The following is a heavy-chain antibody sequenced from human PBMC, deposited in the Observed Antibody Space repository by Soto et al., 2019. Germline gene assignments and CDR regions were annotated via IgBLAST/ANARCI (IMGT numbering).Heavy chain of an antibody. CDR1: GGAIYSGVYS. CDR2: IYHIGST. V-gene: IGHV4-30-2*01. J-gene: IGHJ4*01. D-gene: IGHD3-16*01. CDR3: ASKRGNYLDY. Sequence: SETLSLTCAAFGGAIYSGVYSGSWILQPPGKGLEWIWYIYHIGSTYYNPSLKSRVTISVDASKNQFSLKLSSVTAADTAVYYCASKRGNYLDYCGRGALVTVSS.